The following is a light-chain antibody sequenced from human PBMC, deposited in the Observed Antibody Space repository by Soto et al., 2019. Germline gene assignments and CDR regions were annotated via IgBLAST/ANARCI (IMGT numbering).Light chain of an antibody. Sequence: DIQMPQSPASLSASVGDRVTITCRASQTISNYLSWYQQRPGKAPNLLIFAASSLQSGVPSRFSGSVSGTDFTLTISSLQAEDFATYYCQQSYGTPWTFGQGTKVEIK. CDR2: AAS. CDR1: QTISNY. J-gene: IGKJ1*01. CDR3: QQSYGTPWT. V-gene: IGKV1-39*01.